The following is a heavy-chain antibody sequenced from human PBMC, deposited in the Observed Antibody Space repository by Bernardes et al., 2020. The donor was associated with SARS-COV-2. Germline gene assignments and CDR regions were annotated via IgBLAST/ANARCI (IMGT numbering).Heavy chain of an antibody. J-gene: IGHJ6*02. CDR1: GSSISSYD. CDR2: IYYSGST. CDR3: ARDFLWDYYYYGMDV. D-gene: IGHD3-10*01. V-gene: IGHV4-59*01. Sequence: SDTLSLTCTVSGSSISSYDWSWIRQPPGKGLEWSGYIYYSGSTNYNPSLKSRVTISVDTSKNQFSLKLSSVTAADTAVYYCARDFLWDYYYYGMDVWGQGTTVTVSS.